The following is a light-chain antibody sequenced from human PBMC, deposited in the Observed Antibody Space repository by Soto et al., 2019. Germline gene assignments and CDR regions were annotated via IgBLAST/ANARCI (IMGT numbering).Light chain of an antibody. CDR3: QQYNNWPRT. CDR1: QSVSSN. V-gene: IGKV3-15*01. J-gene: IGKJ5*01. Sequence: IVLTQSPATLSLSPVIRATLSCMASQSVSSNLAWYQQKPGQAPRLLIYGASTRATGIPARFSGSGSGTEFTLTISSLQSEDFAVYYCQQYNNWPRTFGQGTRLEIK. CDR2: GAS.